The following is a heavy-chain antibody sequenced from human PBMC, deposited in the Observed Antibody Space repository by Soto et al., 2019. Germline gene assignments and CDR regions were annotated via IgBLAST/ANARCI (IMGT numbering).Heavy chain of an antibody. J-gene: IGHJ4*02. D-gene: IGHD1-1*01. Sequence: XSVKVSCKASGYTLTSYAVHWGRQAPGQRLEWMGWINAGNGNTKYSQKFQGRVTITRDTSASTAYMELSSLRSEDTAVYYCARRLEPLLNFDYWGQGTLVTVSS. CDR3: ARRLEPLLNFDY. CDR1: GYTLTSYA. CDR2: INAGNGNT. V-gene: IGHV1-3*01.